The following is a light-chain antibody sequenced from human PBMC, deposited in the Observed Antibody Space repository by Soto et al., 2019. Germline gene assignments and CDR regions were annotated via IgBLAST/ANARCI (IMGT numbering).Light chain of an antibody. J-gene: IGLJ1*01. CDR3: SSSTSGGTI. CDR1: SGDVGGYYY. V-gene: IGLV2-14*01. CDR2: EVS. Sequence: QSALTQPASVSGSPGQSITISCTGTSGDVGGYYYVSWYQQLPGKAPKLMISEVSNRPSGVSNRFSGSKSGNTASLTISGLQAEDEADYYCSSSTSGGTIFGTGTKFTVL.